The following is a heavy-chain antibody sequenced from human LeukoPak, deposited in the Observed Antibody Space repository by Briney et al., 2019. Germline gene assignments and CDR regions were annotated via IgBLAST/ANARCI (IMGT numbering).Heavy chain of an antibody. D-gene: IGHD6-6*01. CDR2: ISYDGSNK. V-gene: IGHV3-30*01. CDR3: ARDSSSSEGGGDFDY. CDR1: GFTFSSYA. Sequence: GGSLRLSCAASGFTFSSYAMHWVRQAPGKGLEWVAVISYDGSNKYYADSVKGRFTISRDSSKNTLYLQMNSLRAEDTAVYYCARDSSSSEGGGDFDYWGQGTLVTVPS. J-gene: IGHJ4*02.